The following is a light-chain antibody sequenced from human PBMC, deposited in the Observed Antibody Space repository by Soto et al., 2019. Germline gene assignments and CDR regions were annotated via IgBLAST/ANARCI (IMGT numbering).Light chain of an antibody. V-gene: IGLV2-8*01. CDR3: SSHAGSNSLMV. CDR1: SSDIGAFNS. Sequence: QSVLTQPPSASGSPGQSVTISCTGTSSDIGAFNSISWYQQYPGKAPKLIIFDITQRPSGVPDRFSGSKSANTASLTVSGLQDEDEADYHCSSHAGSNSLMVFGGGNKLTVL. CDR2: DIT. J-gene: IGLJ2*01.